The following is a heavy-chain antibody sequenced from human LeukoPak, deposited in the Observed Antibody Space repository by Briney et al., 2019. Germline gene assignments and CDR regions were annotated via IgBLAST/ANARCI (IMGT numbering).Heavy chain of an antibody. J-gene: IGHJ5*02. Sequence: SETLSLTCAVYGGSFSGYYWSWIRQPPGKGLEWIGEINHSGSTNYNPSLKSRVTISVATSKNHFSLRLSSVTAADTAVYYCARGSYCSTTSCYLGTWFDPWGQGTLVIVSS. V-gene: IGHV4-34*01. D-gene: IGHD2-2*01. CDR1: GGSFSGYY. CDR2: INHSGST. CDR3: ARGSYCSTTSCYLGTWFDP.